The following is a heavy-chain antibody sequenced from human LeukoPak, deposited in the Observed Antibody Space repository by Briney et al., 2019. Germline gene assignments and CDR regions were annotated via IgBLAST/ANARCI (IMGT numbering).Heavy chain of an antibody. V-gene: IGHV1-24*01. CDR2: FDPEDGET. CDR1: GYTLTELS. J-gene: IGHJ4*02. Sequence: ASVEVSCKVSGYTLTELSMHWVRQAPGKGLEWMGGFDPEDGETIYAQKFQGRVTMTEDTSTDTAYMELSSLRSEDTAVYYCATDSRFGELFFDYWGQGTLVTVSS. CDR3: ATDSRFGELFFDY. D-gene: IGHD3-10*01.